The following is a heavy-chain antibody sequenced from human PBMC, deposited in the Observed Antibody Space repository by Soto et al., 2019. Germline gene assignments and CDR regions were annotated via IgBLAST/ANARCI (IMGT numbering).Heavy chain of an antibody. CDR2: ISYDGSNK. CDR1: GFTFSSYA. D-gene: IGHD6-13*01. CDR3: ATRGIATAPH. V-gene: IGHV3-30-3*01. Sequence: QVQLVESGGGVVQPGRSLRLSCAASGFTFSSYAMNWVRQTPGKGLEWVALISYDGSNKYYADSVKGRFTISRDNSKKTLYLQMNSLRAEDTAVYYCATRGIATAPHWGLGTLVTVSS. J-gene: IGHJ4*02.